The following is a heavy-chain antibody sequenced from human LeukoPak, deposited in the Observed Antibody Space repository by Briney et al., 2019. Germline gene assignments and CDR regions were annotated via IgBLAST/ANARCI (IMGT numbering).Heavy chain of an antibody. V-gene: IGHV4-4*07. J-gene: IGHJ5*02. D-gene: IGHD3-3*01. CDR1: GGSISSYY. CDR3: ARDRGYDFGVYSWFDP. Sequence: SETLFLTCTVSGGSISSYYWSWIRQPAGKGLEWIGRIYTSGSTNYNPSLKSRVTMSVDTSKNQFSLKLSSVTAADTAVYYCARDRGYDFGVYSWFDPWGQGTLVTVSS. CDR2: IYTSGST.